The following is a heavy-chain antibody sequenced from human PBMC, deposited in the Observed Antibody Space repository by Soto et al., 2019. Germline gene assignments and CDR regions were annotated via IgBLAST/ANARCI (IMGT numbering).Heavy chain of an antibody. J-gene: IGHJ4*02. CDR2: IYYSGST. D-gene: IGHD5-12*01. V-gene: IGHV4-59*08. CDR3: GRMAHGYNFFYFDY. Sequence: SETLSLTCTVSGGSIGSYYWSWIRQPPGKGLEWIGYIYYSGSTNYNPSLKSRVTISVDTSKNQFSLKLSSVTAADTAVYYCGRMAHGYNFFYFDYWGQGTLVTVS. CDR1: GGSIGSYY.